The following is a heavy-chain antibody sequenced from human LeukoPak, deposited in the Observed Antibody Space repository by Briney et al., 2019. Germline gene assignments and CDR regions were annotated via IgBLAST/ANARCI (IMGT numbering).Heavy chain of an antibody. CDR2: IIPIFGTA. V-gene: IGHV1-69*05. D-gene: IGHD6-19*01. J-gene: IGHJ4*02. CDR3: ARPKSSGWYGFDY. Sequence: SVKVSCKASGGTFSSYAISWVRQAPGQGLEWMGRIIPIFGTANYAQKFQGRVTITTDESTSTAYMELSSLRSEVTAVYYCARPKSSGWYGFDYWGQGTLVTVSS. CDR1: GGTFSSYA.